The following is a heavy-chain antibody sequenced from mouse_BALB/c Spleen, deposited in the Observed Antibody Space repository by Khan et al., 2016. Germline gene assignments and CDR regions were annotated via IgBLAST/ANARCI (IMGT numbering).Heavy chain of an antibody. CDR3: ARYYYGGAPWFAY. D-gene: IGHD1-1*01. Sequence: VQLKESGPDLVKPSQSLSLTCTVTGFSITSDYSWHWIRQFPGNKLEWMGYIHYSGSTNYNPSLKSRISITRDTSKKQFFLQLNSVTTEDTATFYCARYYYGGAPWFAYWGQGTLVTVSA. CDR2: IHYSGST. V-gene: IGHV3-1*02. CDR1: GFSITSDYS. J-gene: IGHJ3*01.